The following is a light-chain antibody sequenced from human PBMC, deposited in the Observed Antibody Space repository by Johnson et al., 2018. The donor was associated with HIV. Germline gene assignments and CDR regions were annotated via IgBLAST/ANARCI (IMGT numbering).Light chain of an antibody. CDR1: SSNIGHNY. V-gene: IGLV1-51*02. Sequence: QSVLSQPPSVSAAPGQKVTISCSGSSSNIGHNYVSWYQHLPGTAPKLLMYENNERPSGIPDRFSGSKSGTSATMGITGLQTGDEADYYCATWDDSLNFFFGTGTKVTVL. J-gene: IGLJ1*01. CDR2: ENN. CDR3: ATWDDSLNFF.